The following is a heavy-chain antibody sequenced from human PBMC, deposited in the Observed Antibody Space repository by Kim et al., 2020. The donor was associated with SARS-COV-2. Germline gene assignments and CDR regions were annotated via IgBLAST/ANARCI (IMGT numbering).Heavy chain of an antibody. D-gene: IGHD6-13*01. V-gene: IGHV1-46*01. Sequence: ASVKVSCKASGYTFTSYYMHWVRQAPGQGLEWMGIINPSGGSTSYAQKFQGRVTMTRDTSTSTVYMELSSLRSEDTAVYYCARGTWGRQQLDYYYGMDVWGQGTTVTVSS. J-gene: IGHJ6*02. CDR2: INPSGGST. CDR3: ARGTWGRQQLDYYYGMDV. CDR1: GYTFTSYY.